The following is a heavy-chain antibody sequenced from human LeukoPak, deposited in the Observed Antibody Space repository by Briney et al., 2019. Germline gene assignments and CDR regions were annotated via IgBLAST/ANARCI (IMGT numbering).Heavy chain of an antibody. CDR2: ISNNGGYT. Sequence: GGSLRLSCAASGFTFSSSAMSWVRQAPGKGLEWVSAISNNGGYTYYADSVQGRFTISRDNSKNTLYLQMNSLRAEDTAVYYCARDLSSGWGIFDSWGQGTLVTVSS. J-gene: IGHJ4*02. CDR1: GFTFSSSA. V-gene: IGHV3-23*01. D-gene: IGHD6-19*01. CDR3: ARDLSSGWGIFDS.